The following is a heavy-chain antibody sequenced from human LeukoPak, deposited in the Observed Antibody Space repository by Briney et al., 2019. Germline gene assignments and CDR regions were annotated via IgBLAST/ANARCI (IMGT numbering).Heavy chain of an antibody. CDR2: IDPSDSYT. CDR1: GYSFTSYW. CDR3: ARHWAPYDILTGYRY. Sequence: GESLRISCKGSGYSFTSYWISWVRQMPGKGLEWMGRIDPSDSYTNYSPSFQGHVTISADKSISTAYLQWSSLKASDTAMYYCARHWAPYDILTGYRYWGQGTLVTVSS. V-gene: IGHV5-10-1*01. J-gene: IGHJ4*02. D-gene: IGHD3-9*01.